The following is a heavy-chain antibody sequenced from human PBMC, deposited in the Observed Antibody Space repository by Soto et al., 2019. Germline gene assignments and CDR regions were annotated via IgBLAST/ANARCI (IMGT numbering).Heavy chain of an antibody. Sequence: ASVKVSCNPSGYTFTSYDINWVRQATGQGLEWMGWMNPNSGNTVYAQKFQGRVTMTRNTSISTAYMELSSLRAEDTALYYCARDFRDYSDSSRHYFGYWGQATLVTVSS. CDR3: ARDFRDYSDSSRHYFGY. J-gene: IGHJ4*02. CDR2: MNPNSGNT. CDR1: GYTFTSYD. D-gene: IGHD3-22*01. V-gene: IGHV1-8*01.